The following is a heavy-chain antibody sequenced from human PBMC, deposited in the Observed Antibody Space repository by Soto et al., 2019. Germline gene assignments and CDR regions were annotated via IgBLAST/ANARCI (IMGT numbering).Heavy chain of an antibody. J-gene: IGHJ5*02. D-gene: IGHD6-6*01. CDR3: ASRDSSSSSYWFDP. Sequence: SVKVSCKASGGTFSSYSISWVLQAPGQGLEWMGGIIPIFGTANYAQKFQGRVTITADESTSTAYMELSSLRSEDTAVYYCASRDSSSSSYWFDPWGQGTLVTVSS. CDR1: GGTFSSYS. V-gene: IGHV1-69*13. CDR2: IIPIFGTA.